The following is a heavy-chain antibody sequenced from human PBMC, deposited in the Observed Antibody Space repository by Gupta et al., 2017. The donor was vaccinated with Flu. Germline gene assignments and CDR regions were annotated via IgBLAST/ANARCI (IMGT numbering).Heavy chain of an antibody. D-gene: IGHD5-12*01. Sequence: QVQLVESGGGVVQPGRSLRLSCAASGFTFNSHGMHWVRQAPGKGLEWVAGIWYDGSKKYYVDSVKGRFTISRDNSKNTLYLQMNSLRAEDTAVYYCARDIGYSDYDWVFSKDYGMDVWGQGSTVTVSS. CDR2: IWYDGSKK. CDR3: ARDIGYSDYDWVFSKDYGMDV. V-gene: IGHV3-33*01. J-gene: IGHJ6*02. CDR1: GFTFNSHG.